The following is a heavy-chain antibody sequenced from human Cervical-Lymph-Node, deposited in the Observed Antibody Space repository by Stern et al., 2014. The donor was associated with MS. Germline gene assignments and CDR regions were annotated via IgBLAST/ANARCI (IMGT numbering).Heavy chain of an antibody. CDR3: ARDTEGQARGDDAFDF. J-gene: IGHJ3*01. Sequence: VQLVQSGAEVKTPGASVKVSCKASGYTFASSDIDWVRQATGQGLEWMGWMNPTTGNVGYSQKFQGRVTMTRDTSINTAYMELSSLTSDDTAVYYCARDTEGQARGDDAFDFWGQGTMVTVSS. CDR2: MNPTTGNV. V-gene: IGHV1-8*01. D-gene: IGHD2-21*01. CDR1: GYTFASSD.